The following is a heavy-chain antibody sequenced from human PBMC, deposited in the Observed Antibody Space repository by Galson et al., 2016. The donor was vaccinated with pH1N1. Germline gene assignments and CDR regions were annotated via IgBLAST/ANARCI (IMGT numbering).Heavy chain of an antibody. CDR2: INPNSGGT. J-gene: IGHJ3*02. Sequence: SVKVSCNASGYTFTGYYMHWVRQAPGQGLEWMGRINPNSGGTNYAQKFRGRVTMTRDTSISTAYMELSRLRSDDTAVYYCARVYSRGGTYYPDAFDIWGQGTMVTVSS. D-gene: IGHD1-26*01. V-gene: IGHV1-2*06. CDR3: ARVYSRGGTYYPDAFDI. CDR1: GYTFTGYY.